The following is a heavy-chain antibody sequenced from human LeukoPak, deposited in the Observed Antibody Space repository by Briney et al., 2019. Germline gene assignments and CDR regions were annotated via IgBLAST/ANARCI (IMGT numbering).Heavy chain of an antibody. CDR2: INPNNGGT. Sequence: ASVKVSCKASGYTFTDYYMHWVRQAPGQGLEWMGWINPNNGGTYSTQKFQGWVTMTRDTSISTAYMELSRLTSDDTAVYCCARANPRHCSSTSCLFDYCGHGSLITVSS. CDR1: GYTFTDYY. J-gene: IGHJ4*01. D-gene: IGHD2-2*01. V-gene: IGHV1-2*04. CDR3: ARANPRHCSSTSCLFDY.